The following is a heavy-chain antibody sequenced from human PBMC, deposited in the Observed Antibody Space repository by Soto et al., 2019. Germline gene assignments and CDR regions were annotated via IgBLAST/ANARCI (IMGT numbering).Heavy chain of an antibody. Sequence: PGESLKISCKGSGDRFTSYWISWVRQMPGKGLEWMGRIDPSDSYINYSPSFQGHVTISADKSISTAYLQWSSLKASDTAMYYCARLPLAAAYSDANTWGQGTLVTVSS. CDR2: IDPSDSYI. V-gene: IGHV5-10-1*01. J-gene: IGHJ5*02. CDR1: GDRFTSYW. CDR3: ARLPLAAAYSDANT. D-gene: IGHD6-13*01.